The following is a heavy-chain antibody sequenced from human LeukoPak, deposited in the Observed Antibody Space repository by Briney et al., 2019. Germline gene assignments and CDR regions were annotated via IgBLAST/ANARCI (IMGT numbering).Heavy chain of an antibody. CDR1: GGSFTKFW. Sequence: GESLKISCEGSGGSFTKFWIGWVRQMPGKGLELMGIIYPADPDTRYSPSFQGQVTISADKSISTAYLQWSSLKTSDTAMYYCARLPHCGSDCYPNWFDSWGQGTLVTVSS. D-gene: IGHD2-21*02. J-gene: IGHJ5*01. V-gene: IGHV5-51*01. CDR2: IYPADPDT. CDR3: ARLPHCGSDCYPNWFDS.